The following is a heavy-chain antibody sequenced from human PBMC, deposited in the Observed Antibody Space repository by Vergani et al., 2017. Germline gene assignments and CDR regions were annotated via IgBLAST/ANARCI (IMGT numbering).Heavy chain of an antibody. CDR3: ARDMTLDY. J-gene: IGHJ4*02. V-gene: IGHV4-59*01. Sequence: QLQLQESGPGLVKPSETLSLTCTVSGGSISSYYWSWIRQPPGKGLEWIGYIYYSGSTNYNPSLKSRVTISVDTSKNQFSLKLSSVTAADTAVYYCARDMTLDYWGQGTLVTVSS. CDR2: IYYSGST. CDR1: GGSISSYY. D-gene: IGHD3-16*01.